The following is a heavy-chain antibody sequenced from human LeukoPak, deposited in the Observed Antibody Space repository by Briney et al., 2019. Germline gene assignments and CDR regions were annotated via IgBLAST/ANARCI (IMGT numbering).Heavy chain of an antibody. Sequence: GGSLRLSCAASGFTFSDYYDMSWIRQAPGKGLEWVSYISSGGSTIYYADSVKGRFTISRDNAKNSLYLQMNSLRAEDTAVYYCARDPRYCSSTSCGYWGQGTLVTVSS. V-gene: IGHV3-11*04. D-gene: IGHD2-2*01. CDR1: GFTFSDYY. CDR2: ISSGGSTI. CDR3: ARDPRYCSSTSCGY. J-gene: IGHJ4*02.